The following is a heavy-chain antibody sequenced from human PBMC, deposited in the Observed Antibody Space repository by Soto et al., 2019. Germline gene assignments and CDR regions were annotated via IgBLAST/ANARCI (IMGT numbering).Heavy chain of an antibody. CDR2: ISLYHHST. Sequence: ASVKVSCKTSGYPFIDYFIHWVRQAPGQGLEWMGIISLYHHSTSYAQKFQGRLTVTADTSTTTVYMDLSSLTSEDSAVYWCARELYSCGGDCPYYMDYWGQGTLVTVSS. CDR3: ARELYSCGGDCPYYMDY. V-gene: IGHV1-46*01. J-gene: IGHJ4*02. CDR1: GYPFIDYF. D-gene: IGHD2-21*02.